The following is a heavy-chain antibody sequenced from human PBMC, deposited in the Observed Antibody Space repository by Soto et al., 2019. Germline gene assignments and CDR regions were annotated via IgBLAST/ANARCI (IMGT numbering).Heavy chain of an antibody. CDR3: ASTPRHSSTWYYFDY. CDR2: IYYSGST. V-gene: IGHV4-59*08. D-gene: IGHD6-13*01. J-gene: IGHJ4*02. CDR1: GGSISSYY. Sequence: SETLSLTCTVSGGSISSYYWSWIRQPPGKGLEWIGYIYYSGSTNYNPSLKSRVTISVDTSKNQFSLKLSSVTAADTAVYYCASTPRHSSTWYYFDYWGQGTLVTVSA.